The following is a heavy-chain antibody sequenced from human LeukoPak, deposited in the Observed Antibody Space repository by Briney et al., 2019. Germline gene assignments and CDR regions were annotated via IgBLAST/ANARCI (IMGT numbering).Heavy chain of an antibody. D-gene: IGHD3-10*01. J-gene: IGHJ5*02. CDR1: GGSISSGGYY. CDR2: IYYSGST. Sequence: SQTLSLTCTVSGGSISSGGYYWSWIRQHPGKGLEWIGYIYYSGSTYYNPSLKSRVTISVDTSKYQFSLKLSSVTAADTAVYYCARVMVRGVINWFDPWGQGTLVTVSS. CDR3: ARVMVRGVINWFDP. V-gene: IGHV4-31*03.